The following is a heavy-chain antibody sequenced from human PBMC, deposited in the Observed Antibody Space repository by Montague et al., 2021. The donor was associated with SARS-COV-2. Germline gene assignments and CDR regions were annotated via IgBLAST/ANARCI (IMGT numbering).Heavy chain of an antibody. CDR2: IDWGDEK. CDR3: ARILVAAAGSPFDP. Sequence: PALVKPTQTLTLTCTFSGFSLSTSGMCVSWIRQPPGKALEWLARIDWGDEKYYSTSLKTRLPISKDTSKNQVVLTMTKMDPVDTATYYCARILVAAAGSPFDPWGQGTLVTVSS. D-gene: IGHD6-13*01. CDR1: GFSLSTSGMC. V-gene: IGHV2-70*11. J-gene: IGHJ5*01.